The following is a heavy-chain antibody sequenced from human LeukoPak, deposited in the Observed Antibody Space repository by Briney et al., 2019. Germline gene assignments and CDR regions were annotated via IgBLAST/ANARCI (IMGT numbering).Heavy chain of an antibody. V-gene: IGHV4-39*01. CDR3: ATQYYDILTGYYEFDY. D-gene: IGHD3-9*01. CDR2: IYYSGST. J-gene: IGHJ4*02. Sequence: SETLSLTCTVSGGSISSSSYYWGWIRQPPGKGLEWIGSIYYSGSTYYNPSLKSRVTISVDTSKNQFSLKLSSVTAADTAVYYCATQYYDILTGYYEFDYWGQGTLVTVSS. CDR1: GGSISSSSYY.